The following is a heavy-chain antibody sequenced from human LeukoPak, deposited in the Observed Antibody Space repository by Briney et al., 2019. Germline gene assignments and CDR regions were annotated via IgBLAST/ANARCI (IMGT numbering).Heavy chain of an antibody. CDR3: AKAPLGYCSSTSCYGFDY. V-gene: IGHV3-30*02. Sequence: GGSLRLSCAASGFTFSGYGMHWVRQAPGKGLEWVAFIRYDGSNKYYADSVKGRFTISRDNSKNTLYLQMNSLRAEDTAVYYCAKAPLGYCSSTSCYGFDYWGQGTLVTVSS. CDR1: GFTFSGYG. J-gene: IGHJ4*02. D-gene: IGHD2-2*01. CDR2: IRYDGSNK.